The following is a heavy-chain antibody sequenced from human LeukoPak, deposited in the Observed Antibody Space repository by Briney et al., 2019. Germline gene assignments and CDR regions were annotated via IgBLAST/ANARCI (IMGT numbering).Heavy chain of an antibody. D-gene: IGHD3-3*01. CDR3: AREPWSGSTLYYMDV. Sequence: SETLSLTCTVSGGSISSSSYYWGWIRQPPGKGLEWIGSIYYSGSTYYNPSLKSRVTISVDTSKNQFSLKLSSVTAADTAVYYCAREPWSGSTLYYMDVWGKGTTVTASS. J-gene: IGHJ6*03. V-gene: IGHV4-39*07. CDR2: IYYSGST. CDR1: GGSISSSSYY.